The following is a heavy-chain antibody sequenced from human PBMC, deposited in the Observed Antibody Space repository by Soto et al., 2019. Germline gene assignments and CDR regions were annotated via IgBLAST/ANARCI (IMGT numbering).Heavy chain of an antibody. CDR3: ARVTDPHYDILTGYQWGDAFDI. Sequence: SETLSLTCTVSGGSISSGGYYWSWIRQHPGKGLEWIGYIYYSGSTYYNPSLKSRVTISVDTSKNQFSLKLSSVTAADTAVYYCARVTDPHYDILTGYQWGDAFDIWGQGTMVTVSS. V-gene: IGHV4-31*03. CDR2: IYYSGST. CDR1: GGSISSGGYY. D-gene: IGHD3-9*01. J-gene: IGHJ3*02.